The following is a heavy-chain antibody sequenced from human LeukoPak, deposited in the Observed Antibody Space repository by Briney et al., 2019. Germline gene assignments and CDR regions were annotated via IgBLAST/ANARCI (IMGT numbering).Heavy chain of an antibody. V-gene: IGHV3-23*01. J-gene: IGHJ4*02. Sequence: GGSLRLSCAASRFTLNNYALSWVRQAPGKGLDWVSGISGTGSYTYYADSVRGRFTISRDNSKNTLYLQMNSLRAEDTALYYCATHYYISTGYLYGGQETLVTVSS. CDR3: ATHYYISTGYLY. CDR2: ISGTGSYT. CDR1: RFTLNNYA. D-gene: IGHD3-9*01.